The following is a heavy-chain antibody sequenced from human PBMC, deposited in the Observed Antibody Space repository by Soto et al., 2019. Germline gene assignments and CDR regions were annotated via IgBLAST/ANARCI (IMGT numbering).Heavy chain of an antibody. Sequence: GGSLRLSCAASGFTFSSYSMNWVRQAPGKGLEWVSYISSSSSTIYYADSVKGRFTISRDNAKNSLYLQMNSLRDEDTAVYYCARDRGEQVGYYYYGMDVWGQGTTVTVSS. CDR1: GFTFSSYS. V-gene: IGHV3-48*02. CDR2: ISSSSSTI. J-gene: IGHJ6*02. D-gene: IGHD3-10*01. CDR3: ARDRGEQVGYYYYGMDV.